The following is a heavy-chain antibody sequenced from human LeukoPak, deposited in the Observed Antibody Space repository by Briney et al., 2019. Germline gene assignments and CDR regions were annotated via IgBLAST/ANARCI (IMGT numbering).Heavy chain of an antibody. D-gene: IGHD5-18*01. CDR2: IYYSGST. Sequence: SQTLSLTCTVSGGSISSGDYYWGWIRQPPGKGLEWIGYIYYSGSTYYNPSLKSRVTISVDTSKNQFSLKLSSVTAADTAVYYCARGTAMVKLDYWGQGTLVTVSS. V-gene: IGHV4-30-4*01. CDR1: GGSISSGDYY. J-gene: IGHJ4*02. CDR3: ARGTAMVKLDY.